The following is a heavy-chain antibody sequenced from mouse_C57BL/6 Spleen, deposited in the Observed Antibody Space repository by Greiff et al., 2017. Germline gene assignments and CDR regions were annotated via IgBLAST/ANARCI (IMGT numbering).Heavy chain of an antibody. CDR3: ARSKCDYDVSLFAH. D-gene: IGHD2-4*01. Sequence: EVQLVESGGGLVQPGGSLSLSCAASGFTFTDYYMSWVRQPPGKALEWLGFIRNKANGYTTEYSASVKGRFTISRDNSQSILYLQMNARRAEDSPTYYCARSKCDYDVSLFAHWGRGTRLTVSA. J-gene: IGHJ3*01. CDR1: GFTFTDYY. CDR2: IRNKANGYTT. V-gene: IGHV7-3*01.